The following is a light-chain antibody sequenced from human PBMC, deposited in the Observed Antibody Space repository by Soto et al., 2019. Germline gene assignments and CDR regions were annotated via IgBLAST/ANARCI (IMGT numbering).Light chain of an antibody. V-gene: IGLV1-51*01. CDR1: NSNIGGNY. CDR3: GTWDDSLNAVI. CDR2: DID. Sequence: QSVLTQPPSVSAAPGQKVTISCSGSNSNIGGNYVSWYRQLPGTAPELVIYDIDKRPSEIPDRFSGSKSGTSANLAITGLQTGDEVEYYCGTWDDSLNAVIFGGGTKLTVL. J-gene: IGLJ2*01.